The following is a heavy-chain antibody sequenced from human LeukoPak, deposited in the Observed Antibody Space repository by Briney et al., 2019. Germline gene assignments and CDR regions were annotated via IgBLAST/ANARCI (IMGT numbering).Heavy chain of an antibody. CDR3: ARTGYCSGGSCPPNWFDP. Sequence: ASVKVSCKASGYTFTSYDINWVRQATGQGLEWMGWMNPNSGNTGYAQKFQGRVTMTRNTSISTAYMELSSLRSEDTAVHYCARTGYCSGGSCPPNWFDPWGQGTLVTVSS. CDR2: MNPNSGNT. CDR1: GYTFTSYD. V-gene: IGHV1-8*01. D-gene: IGHD2-15*01. J-gene: IGHJ5*02.